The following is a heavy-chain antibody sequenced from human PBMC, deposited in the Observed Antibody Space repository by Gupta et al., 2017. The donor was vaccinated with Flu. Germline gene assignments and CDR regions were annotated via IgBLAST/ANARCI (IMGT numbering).Heavy chain of an antibody. CDR1: GGSFSGYY. Sequence: QVQLQQWGAGLLKPSETLSLTCAVDGGSFSGYYWSWIRQPPGKGLEWIGEINHSGSTNYNPSLKSRFTISVDTSKNQFSLKLSSVTAADTAVYYCAREGSGGSYYFGYWGQGTLVTVSS. D-gene: IGHD1-26*01. V-gene: IGHV4-34*01. CDR2: INHSGST. J-gene: IGHJ4*02. CDR3: AREGSGGSYYFGY.